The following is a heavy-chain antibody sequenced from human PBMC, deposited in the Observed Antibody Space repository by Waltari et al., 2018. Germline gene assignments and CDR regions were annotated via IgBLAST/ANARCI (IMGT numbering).Heavy chain of an antibody. D-gene: IGHD2-21*01. V-gene: IGHV4-34*01. CDR2: IHYDGST. Sequence: QVQLHQWGAGLLKPSETLSLTCAVSGESFSGYFWSWIRQPPGKSLEWLGAIHYDGSTNYKPSLKSQLSLSVDTTKKHFSLRLTSVTAADTGMYFCARYGEVPPNYFFDFWGQGIRVTVSS. CDR1: GESFSGYF. J-gene: IGHJ4*01. CDR3: ARYGEVPPNYFFDF.